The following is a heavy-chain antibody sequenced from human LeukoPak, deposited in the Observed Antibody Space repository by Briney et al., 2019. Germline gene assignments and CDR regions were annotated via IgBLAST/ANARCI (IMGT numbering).Heavy chain of an antibody. CDR1: GYTFTGYY. J-gene: IGHJ3*02. Sequence: GASVKVSCKASGYTFTGYYMHWVRQAPGQGLEWMGWINPNSGGTNYAQKFQGRVTMTRDTSISTAYMELSRLRSDDTAAYYCAGSLFIAVAGTDAFDIWGQGTMVTVSS. CDR3: AGSLFIAVAGTDAFDI. CDR2: INPNSGGT. V-gene: IGHV1-2*02. D-gene: IGHD6-19*01.